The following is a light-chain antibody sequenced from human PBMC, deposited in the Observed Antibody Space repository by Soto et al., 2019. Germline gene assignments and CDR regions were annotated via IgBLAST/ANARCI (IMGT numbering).Light chain of an antibody. J-gene: IGKJ1*01. Sequence: DILMTQSPDTLSVSLGERATLSCRASQSVDSYLAWYQQRPGQSPRLLIYGVSTRATGVSARFSGSGSGTEFTLTITSLQSEDYAVYYCQQYNTWPRTFGQGTKVDIK. CDR3: QQYNTWPRT. CDR2: GVS. V-gene: IGKV3-15*01. CDR1: QSVDSY.